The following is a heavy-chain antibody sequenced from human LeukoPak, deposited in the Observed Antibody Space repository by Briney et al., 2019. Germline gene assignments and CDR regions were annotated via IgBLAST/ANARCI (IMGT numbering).Heavy chain of an antibody. CDR1: GFTFDSYT. V-gene: IGHV3-43*01. J-gene: IGHJ4*02. CDR2: MR. Sequence: GGSLRLSCAASGFTFDSYTIHWVRQAPGKGLEWVSLMRGRFTISRDNSKNSLYLQMNSLRTEDTALYYCAKEHSSGWPNLDSWGRGSLVTVSS. CDR3: AKEHSSGWPNLDS. D-gene: IGHD6-19*01.